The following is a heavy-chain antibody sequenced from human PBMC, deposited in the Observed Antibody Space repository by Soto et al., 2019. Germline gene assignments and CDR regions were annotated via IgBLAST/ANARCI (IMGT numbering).Heavy chain of an antibody. J-gene: IGHJ1*01. Sequence: GGSLRLSCAASGFTFSSYAMSWVRQAPGKGLEWVSAISGSGGSTYYADSVKGRFTISRDNSKNTLYLQMNSLRAEDTAVYYCAKDVHYDILTGIEYFHHWAQGTLVTVSS. CDR3: AKDVHYDILTGIEYFHH. D-gene: IGHD3-9*01. CDR2: ISGSGGST. CDR1: GFTFSSYA. V-gene: IGHV3-23*01.